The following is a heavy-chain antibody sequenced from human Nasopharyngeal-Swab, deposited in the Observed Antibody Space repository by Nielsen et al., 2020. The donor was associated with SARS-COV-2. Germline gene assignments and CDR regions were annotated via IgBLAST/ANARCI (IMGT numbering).Heavy chain of an antibody. CDR3: AKRLSCTSTSCYAFDY. V-gene: IGHV3-23*01. Sequence: GESLKISCTPSEFTLGNHWMHWVRLTPGKGLEWVSAISGIGDRTYYADSVQGRFTISRDNSKNTLYLQMNSLRAEDTAVYYCAKRLSCTSTSCYAFDYWGQGTLVTVSS. CDR1: EFTLGNHW. J-gene: IGHJ4*02. CDR2: ISGIGDRT. D-gene: IGHD2-2*01.